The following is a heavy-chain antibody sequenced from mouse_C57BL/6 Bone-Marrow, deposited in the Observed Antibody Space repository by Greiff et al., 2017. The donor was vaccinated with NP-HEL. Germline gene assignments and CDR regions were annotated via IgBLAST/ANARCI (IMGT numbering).Heavy chain of an antibody. V-gene: IGHV1-18*01. D-gene: IGHD1-1*01. Sequence: EVQLQQSGPELVKPGASVKIPCKASGYTFTDYNMDWVKQSHGKSLEWIGDINPNNGGTIYNQKFKGKATLTVDKSSSTAYMELRSLTSEDTAVYYCARPDYYGSSYDWYFDVWGTGTTVTVSS. CDR2: INPNNGGT. J-gene: IGHJ1*03. CDR3: ARPDYYGSSYDWYFDV. CDR1: GYTFTDYN.